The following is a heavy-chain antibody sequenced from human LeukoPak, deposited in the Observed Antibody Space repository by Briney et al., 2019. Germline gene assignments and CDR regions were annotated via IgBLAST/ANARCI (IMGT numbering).Heavy chain of an antibody. CDR1: RLTFNTYA. J-gene: IGHJ4*02. CDR2: ISGISLST. D-gene: IGHD3-10*01. V-gene: IGHV3-23*01. Sequence: PGGSLRLSCVASRLTFNTYAMSWVRQAPGKGLEWVSGISGISLSTYYADSVKGRFTISRDTSKNMVYLQMDSLRVDDTAIYYCAKGHYGSGSYYYIDYWGQGTLVTVSS. CDR3: AKGHYGSGSYYYIDY.